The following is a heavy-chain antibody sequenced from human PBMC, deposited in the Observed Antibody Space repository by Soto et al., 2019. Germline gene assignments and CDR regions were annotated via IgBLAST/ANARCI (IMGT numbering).Heavy chain of an antibody. V-gene: IGHV3-30*18. CDR3: AKEKEAFIYDFWRGYDFGYFDS. D-gene: IGHD3-3*01. J-gene: IGHJ4*02. CDR2: TSYHGSNK. Sequence: GGSLRLSCAASGFTFSSYGMHWVRQAPGKGLEWVAITSYHGSNKDYADSVKGRFTISRDNSKNTLYLQMNNLRAEDTAVYYCAKEKEAFIYDFWRGYDFGYFDSWGQGIPVTVSS. CDR1: GFTFSSYG.